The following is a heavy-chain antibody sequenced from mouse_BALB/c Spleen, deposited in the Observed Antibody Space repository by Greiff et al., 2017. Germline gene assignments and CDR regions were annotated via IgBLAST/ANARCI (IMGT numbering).Heavy chain of an antibody. D-gene: IGHD2-2*01. V-gene: IGHV2-9*02. Sequence: VQLQESGPGLVAPSQSLSITCTVSGFSLTSYGVHWVRQPPGKGLEWLGVIWAGGSTNYNSALMSRLSISKDNSKSQVFLKMNSLQTDDTAMYYCARVGYDRGFAYWGQGTLVTVSA. J-gene: IGHJ3*01. CDR3: ARVGYDRGFAY. CDR2: IWAGGST. CDR1: GFSLTSYG.